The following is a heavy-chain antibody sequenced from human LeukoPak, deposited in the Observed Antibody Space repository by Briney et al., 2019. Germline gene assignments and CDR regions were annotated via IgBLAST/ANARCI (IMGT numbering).Heavy chain of an antibody. CDR3: ARDTYSYGHRYFDY. J-gene: IGHJ4*02. CDR1: GGSISSYY. V-gene: IGHV4-59*01. CDR2: IYYSGST. D-gene: IGHD5-18*01. Sequence: SETLSLTCTVSGGSISSYYWSWIRQPPGKGLEWIGYIYYSGSTNYNPSLKSRVTISVDTSKNQFSLKLSSVTAADTAVYYCARDTYSYGHRYFDYWGQGTLVTVSS.